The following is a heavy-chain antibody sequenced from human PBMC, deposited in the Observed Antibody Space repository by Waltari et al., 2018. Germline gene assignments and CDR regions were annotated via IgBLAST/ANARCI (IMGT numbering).Heavy chain of an antibody. D-gene: IGHD6-13*01. Sequence: QVQLVESGGGVVQPGRSLRLSCAASGFTFSSYAMHWVRQAPGKGLEWVAVISYDGSNKYYADSVKGRFTISRDNSKNTLYLQMNSLRAEDTAVYYCARDTSIAAAGPYFQHWGQGTLVTVSS. J-gene: IGHJ1*01. CDR3: ARDTSIAAAGPYFQH. CDR2: ISYDGSNK. CDR1: GFTFSSYA. V-gene: IGHV3-30*01.